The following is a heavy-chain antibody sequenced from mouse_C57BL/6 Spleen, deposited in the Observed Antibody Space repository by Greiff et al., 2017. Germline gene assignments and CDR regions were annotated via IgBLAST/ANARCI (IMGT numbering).Heavy chain of an antibody. CDR2: ISSCSSTI. Sequence: EVQRVESGGGLVKPGGSLKLSCAASGFSFSDYGMHWFRQAPEKGLEWVSYISSCSSTIYYADTVKGRFTISRDNAKNTLFLQMTSLRSEDTAMYYCARSPYYYAMDYWGQGTSVTVSS. V-gene: IGHV5-17*01. J-gene: IGHJ4*01. CDR1: GFSFSDYG. CDR3: ARSPYYYAMDY.